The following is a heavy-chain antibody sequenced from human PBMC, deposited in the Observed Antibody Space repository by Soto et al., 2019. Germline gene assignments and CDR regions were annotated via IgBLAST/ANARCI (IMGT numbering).Heavy chain of an antibody. CDR3: ARENTALISMVVVGDRYFDL. D-gene: IGHD3-10*01. CDR2: ISYSGVT. V-gene: IGHV4-59*01. J-gene: IGHJ2*01. Sequence: QVQLQESGPGLVKPSETLSLTCTVSGGSISGYFWNWIRQPPGKGLEWIGHISYSGVTKYNPSLKSRVILSVDPSKNQFSLRVTSVTAADTAVYYCARENTALISMVVVGDRYFDLWGRCTLVTVSS. CDR1: GGSISGYF.